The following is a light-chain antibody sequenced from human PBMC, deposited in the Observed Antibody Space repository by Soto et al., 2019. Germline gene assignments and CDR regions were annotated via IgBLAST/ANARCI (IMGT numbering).Light chain of an antibody. V-gene: IGKV1-33*01. CDR3: QQYDNLPLT. CDR2: DAS. J-gene: IGKJ4*01. CDR1: QGIRND. Sequence: DLQMTQSPSSLSASVGDRVTITCRASQGIRNDLGWYQQKPGKAPKLLIYDASNLETGVPSRFSGSGSGTDFTFTISSLQPEDIATYYCQQYDNLPLTFGGGTKVEIK.